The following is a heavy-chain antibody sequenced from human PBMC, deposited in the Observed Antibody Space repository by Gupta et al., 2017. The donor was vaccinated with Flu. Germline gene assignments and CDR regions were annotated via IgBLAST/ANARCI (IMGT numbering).Heavy chain of an antibody. V-gene: IGHV4-39*01. CDR1: GDSISRVNYY. CDR3: ARLPYPAGASVSNFFDS. CDR2: IFYTGNT. J-gene: IGHJ4*02. D-gene: IGHD1-26*01. Sequence: QLQLRESGPGLVRPSETLSLTCSVSGDSISRVNYYWGWVRQPPGKGLEWIGNIFYTGNTFYNPSLKSRVTVSVDTSKNQFFLNVHSVTAADTAVYYCARLPYPAGASVSNFFDSWGQGTLVTVSS.